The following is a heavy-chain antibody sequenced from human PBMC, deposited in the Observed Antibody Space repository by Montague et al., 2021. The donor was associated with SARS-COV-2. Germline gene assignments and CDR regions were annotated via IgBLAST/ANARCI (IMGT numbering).Heavy chain of an antibody. J-gene: IGHJ5*02. D-gene: IGHD2-2*02. V-gene: IGHV5-51*01. CDR2: IYPGDSDT. Sequence: QSGAEVKKPGESLKISCKGSGYSFTSYWIGWVRQMPGKGLEWMGIIYPGDSDTRYSPSFQGQVTISADKSISTAYLQWSSLKASDTAMYYCARQSLICSSTSCYTSWFDPWGQGTLVTVSS. CDR3: ARQSLICSSTSCYTSWFDP. CDR1: GYSFTSYW.